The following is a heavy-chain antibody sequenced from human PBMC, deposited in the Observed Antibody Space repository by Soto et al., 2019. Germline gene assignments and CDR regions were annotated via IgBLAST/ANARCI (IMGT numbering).Heavy chain of an antibody. CDR2: ISAYNGNT. CDR3: ARDYYGSGSYSYGMDV. D-gene: IGHD3-10*01. CDR1: GYTFTSYG. Sequence: QVPLVQSGAEVKKPGASVKVSCQASGYTFTSYGISWVRQAPGQGLEWMGWISAYNGNTNYAQKLQGRVTMTTDTSTSTAYMELRSLRSDDTAVYYCARDYYGSGSYSYGMDVWGQGTTVTVSS. J-gene: IGHJ6*02. V-gene: IGHV1-18*01.